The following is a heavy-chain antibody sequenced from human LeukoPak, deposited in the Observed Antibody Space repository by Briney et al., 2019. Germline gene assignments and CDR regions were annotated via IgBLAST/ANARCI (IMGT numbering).Heavy chain of an antibody. V-gene: IGHV1-2*02. D-gene: IGHD2-15*01. Sequence: ASVKVSFKASGYTFTGYYMQWVRQAPGQGLEWMGWIEPNSGGTNSAQKFQGRVTMTRDTSISTAYMELRRLRSDDTAVYYCARVPHGYCSGGTCYDYWGQGTLVTVSS. CDR1: GYTFTGYY. CDR3: ARVPHGYCSGGTCYDY. CDR2: IEPNSGGT. J-gene: IGHJ4*02.